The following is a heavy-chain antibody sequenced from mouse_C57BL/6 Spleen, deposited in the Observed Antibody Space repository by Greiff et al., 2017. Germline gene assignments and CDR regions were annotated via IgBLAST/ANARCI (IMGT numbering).Heavy chain of an antibody. J-gene: IGHJ1*03. CDR1: GYTFTSYW. D-gene: IGHD1-1*01. CDR2: IDPSDSET. V-gene: IGHV1-52*01. CDR3: AREGVYCYGSSWYFDV. Sequence: VQLQQPGAELVRPGSSVKLSCKASGYTFTSYWMHWVKQRPIQGLEWIGNIDPSDSETHYNQKFKDKATLTVAKSSSTAYMQLSSLTAEHSAVDYGAREGVYCYGSSWYFDVWGTGTTVTVSS.